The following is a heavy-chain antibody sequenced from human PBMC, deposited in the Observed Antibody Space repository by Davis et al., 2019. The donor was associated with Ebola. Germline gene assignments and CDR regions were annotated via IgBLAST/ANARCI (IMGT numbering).Heavy chain of an antibody. Sequence: GESLKIFCAASGFTFCSYWMHWVRQAPGKGLVWVSRINSDGSSTSYADSVKGRFTISRDDSKNTLYLQMNSLKTEDTAVYYCTTEQGIVGATTVLWGQGTLVTVSS. J-gene: IGHJ4*02. CDR2: INSDGSST. V-gene: IGHV3-74*01. CDR1: GFTFCSYW. D-gene: IGHD1-26*01. CDR3: TTEQGIVGATTVL.